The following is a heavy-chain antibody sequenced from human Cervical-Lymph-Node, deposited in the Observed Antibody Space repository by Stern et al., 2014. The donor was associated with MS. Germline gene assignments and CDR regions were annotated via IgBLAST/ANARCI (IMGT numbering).Heavy chain of an antibody. J-gene: IGHJ4*02. V-gene: IGHV4-59*01. Sequence: QVQLQESGPGLVKPSETLSLTCTVSGGGSISNYYWSWIRQPPGKGLEWIGYIYSSGSTNYNPSLKSRVTISVDTSQNQFSLKLSSVTAADTAVYYCARGPFGSSFDYWGQGTLVTVSS. D-gene: IGHD6-13*01. CDR3: ARGPFGSSFDY. CDR1: GGGSISNYY. CDR2: IYSSGST.